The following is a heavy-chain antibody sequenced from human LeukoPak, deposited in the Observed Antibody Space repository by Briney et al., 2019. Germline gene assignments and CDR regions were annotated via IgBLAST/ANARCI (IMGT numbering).Heavy chain of an antibody. D-gene: IGHD5-18*01. V-gene: IGHV1-69*06. CDR2: IIPIFGTA. CDR1: GGTFSSYA. J-gene: IGHJ4*02. Sequence: SVKVSCKASGGTFSSYAISWVRQAPGQGLEWMGRIIPIFGTANYAQKFQGRVTITADKSTSTAYMELSSLRSEDTAVYYCAVSYSYRHSRGDYWGQGTLVTVSS. CDR3: AVSYSYRHSRGDY.